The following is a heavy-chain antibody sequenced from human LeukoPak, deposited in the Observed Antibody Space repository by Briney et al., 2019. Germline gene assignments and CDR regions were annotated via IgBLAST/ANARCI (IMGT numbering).Heavy chain of an antibody. CDR1: GFTFSDYS. CDR3: AKGGYTTPLDY. J-gene: IGHJ4*02. D-gene: IGHD2-2*02. CDR2: IRADGSST. Sequence: PGGSLRLSCAASGFTFSDYSMTWVRQAPGKGLEWVSTIRADGSSTYYADSVKGRFTISRDNSKTTLYLQMNSLRAEDTALYYCAKGGYTTPLDYWGRGTLVTVSS. V-gene: IGHV3-23*01.